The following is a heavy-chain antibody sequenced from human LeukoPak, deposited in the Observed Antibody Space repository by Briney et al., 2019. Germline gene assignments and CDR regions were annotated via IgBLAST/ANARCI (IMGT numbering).Heavy chain of an antibody. D-gene: IGHD6-19*01. CDR1: GYSISSGYY. Sequence: PSETLSLTCTVSGYSISSGYYWGWIRQPPGKGLEWIGSIYHSGSTYYNPSLKSRVTISVDTSKNQFSLKLSSVTAADTAVYYCARDIIMASSGWLGEAYYYYYMDVWGKGTTVTVSS. J-gene: IGHJ6*03. V-gene: IGHV4-38-2*02. CDR3: ARDIIMASSGWLGEAYYYYYMDV. CDR2: IYHSGST.